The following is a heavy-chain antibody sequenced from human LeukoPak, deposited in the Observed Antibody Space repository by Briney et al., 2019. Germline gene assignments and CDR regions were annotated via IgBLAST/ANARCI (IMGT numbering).Heavy chain of an antibody. D-gene: IGHD2-21*02. CDR2: IHYSGAT. Sequence: PSETLSLTCTVSGGSINYDYWSWIRQSPGKRLEWIGYIHYSGATNHSPSLNSRVTISVDTSKNQFSLKLSSVTAADAALYYCATLRGASTAVFDSWGQGTLVTVSS. CDR1: GGSINYDY. CDR3: ATLRGASTAVFDS. J-gene: IGHJ4*02. V-gene: IGHV4-59*08.